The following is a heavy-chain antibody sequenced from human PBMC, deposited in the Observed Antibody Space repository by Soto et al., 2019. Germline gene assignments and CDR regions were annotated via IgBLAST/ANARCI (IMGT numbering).Heavy chain of an antibody. V-gene: IGHV4-59*01. Sequence: SETLSLTCTVSGGTISNYYWSWIRQPLGKGLEWIGYIYYTGSTNYNPSLKSRVTISVDTSKNQFSLKLGSVTAADTAVYYCARGSRYFDSSGNYQDFDYWGQGTLVTVSS. D-gene: IGHD3-22*01. CDR2: IYYTGST. CDR1: GGTISNYY. CDR3: ARGSRYFDSSGNYQDFDY. J-gene: IGHJ4*02.